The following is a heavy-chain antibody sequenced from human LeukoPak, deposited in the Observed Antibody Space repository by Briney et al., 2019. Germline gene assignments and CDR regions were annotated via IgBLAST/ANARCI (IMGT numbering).Heavy chain of an antibody. CDR3: ARGGSTYYYGSGSYALPFDY. J-gene: IGHJ4*02. D-gene: IGHD3-10*01. V-gene: IGHV1-2*02. CDR2: INPNSGGT. Sequence: ASVKVSCKASGYTFTGYYMHWVRQAPGQGLEWMGWINPNSGGTNYAQKFQGRVTMTRDTSISTAYMELSRLRSDDTAVYYCARGGSTYYYGSGSYALPFDYWGQGTLVTVSS. CDR1: GYTFTGYY.